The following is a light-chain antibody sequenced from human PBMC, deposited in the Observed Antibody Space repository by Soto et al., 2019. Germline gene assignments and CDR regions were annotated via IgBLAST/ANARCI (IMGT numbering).Light chain of an antibody. CDR1: XXXIGNNY. CDR2: ENN. J-gene: IGLJ2*01. Sequence: QSVLTQPPSVSXAXXXKXXXXXXXXXXXIGNNYVSWYQQLPGTAPKLLIYENNKRPSGIPDRFSGSKSGTSATLGITGLQTGDEADYYCGTWDSSLSAVVFGGGTKLTVL. CDR3: GTWDSSLSAVV. V-gene: IGLV1-51*02.